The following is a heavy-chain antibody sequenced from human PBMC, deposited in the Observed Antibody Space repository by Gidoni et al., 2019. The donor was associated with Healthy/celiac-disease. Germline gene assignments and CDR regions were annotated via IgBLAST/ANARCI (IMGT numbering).Heavy chain of an antibody. CDR1: GFTFSSYG. Sequence: QVQLVESGGGVVQPGRSLRLSCAASGFTFSSYGLHWVRQAPGKGLEWVAVIWYDGSNKYYADSVKGRFTISRDNSKNTLYLQMNSLRAEDTAVYYCARDDDSSGYYLMGAFDIWGQGTMVTVSS. J-gene: IGHJ3*02. CDR2: IWYDGSNK. D-gene: IGHD3-22*01. CDR3: ARDDDSSGYYLMGAFDI. V-gene: IGHV3-33*01.